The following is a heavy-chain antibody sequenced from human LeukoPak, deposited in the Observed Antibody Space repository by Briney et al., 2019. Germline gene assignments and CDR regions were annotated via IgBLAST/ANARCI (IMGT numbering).Heavy chain of an antibody. D-gene: IGHD3-10*01. CDR1: GFTFSTYA. CDR2: INHSGST. V-gene: IGHV4-34*01. CDR3: ASDTPGQFRNYYYYYMDV. Sequence: GSLRLSCAASGFTFSTYAMSWIRQPPGKGLESIGEINHSGSTNYNPSLKSRVTISVDTSKNQFSLKLSSVTAADTAVYYCASDTPGQFRNYYYYYMDVWGKGTTVTVSS. J-gene: IGHJ6*03.